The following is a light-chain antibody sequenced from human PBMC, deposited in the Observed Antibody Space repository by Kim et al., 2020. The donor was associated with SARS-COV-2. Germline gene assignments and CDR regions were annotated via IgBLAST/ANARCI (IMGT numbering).Light chain of an antibody. CDR1: SLRSYY. J-gene: IGLJ2*01. Sequence: VALGQTVRITCQGDSLRSYYASWYQQKPGQAPVLVIYGKNNRPSGIPDRFSGSSSENTASLTITGAQAEDEADYYCNSRDSSGNLVFGGGTQLTVL. CDR3: NSRDSSGNLV. V-gene: IGLV3-19*01. CDR2: GKN.